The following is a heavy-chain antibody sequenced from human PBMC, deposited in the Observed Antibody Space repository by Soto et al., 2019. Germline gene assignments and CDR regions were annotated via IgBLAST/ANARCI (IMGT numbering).Heavy chain of an antibody. CDR1: GGTFSSYA. D-gene: IGHD3-22*01. Sequence: QVQLGQSGAEVKKPGSSVKVYCTDSGGTFSSYAISWVRQAPGQGLEWMGEIIPSFGTANYAQKFQGRVTITADESTSSAYMEVSSLRSEDTAVYYCARDRGPSSGYYPYWFDPWGQGTLVTVSS. J-gene: IGHJ5*02. V-gene: IGHV1-69*12. CDR3: ARDRGPSSGYYPYWFDP. CDR2: IIPSFGTA.